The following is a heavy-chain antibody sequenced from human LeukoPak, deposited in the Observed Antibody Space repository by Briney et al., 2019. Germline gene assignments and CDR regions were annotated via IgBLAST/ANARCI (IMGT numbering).Heavy chain of an antibody. Sequence: GGSLRLSCAASGFTFSSYAMSWVRQAPGKGLEWVSAISGSGGSTYYADSVKGRFTISRDNSKNTLYLQMNSLRAEDTAVYYCAKGSNYYDSSGPPADYWGQGTLVTVSS. D-gene: IGHD3-22*01. J-gene: IGHJ4*02. CDR2: ISGSGGST. CDR3: AKGSNYYDSSGPPADY. CDR1: GFTFSSYA. V-gene: IGHV3-23*01.